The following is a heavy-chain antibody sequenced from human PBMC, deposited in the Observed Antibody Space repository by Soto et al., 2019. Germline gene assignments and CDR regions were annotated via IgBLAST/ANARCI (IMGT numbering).Heavy chain of an antibody. D-gene: IGHD2-2*01. J-gene: IGHJ4*02. CDR3: ARGYYALDD. V-gene: IGHV1-69*12. Sequence: VQLVQSGAEVKKPGSSVKVSGKAAGSTFTSYGVSWVRQAPGQGLEWMGGVTPLFGTANSAPKFQARVKITADDPTNTAYMELSSLRSEDTAVYYSARGYYALDDWGQGTLVTVSS. CDR2: VTPLFGTA. CDR1: GSTFTSYG.